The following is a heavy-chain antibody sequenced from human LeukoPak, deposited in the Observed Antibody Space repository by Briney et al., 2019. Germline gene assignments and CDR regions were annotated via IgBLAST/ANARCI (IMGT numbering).Heavy chain of an antibody. J-gene: IGHJ4*02. V-gene: IGHV3-30*04. CDR3: TTDVRDIVVVVAATDLDY. Sequence: GGSLRLSCAASGFTFSSYAMHWVRQAPGKGLEWVAVISYDGSNKYYADSVKGRFTISRDNSKNTLYLQMNSLKTEDTAVYYCTTDVRDIVVVVAATDLDYWGQGTLVTVSS. CDR1: GFTFSSYA. CDR2: ISYDGSNK. D-gene: IGHD2-15*01.